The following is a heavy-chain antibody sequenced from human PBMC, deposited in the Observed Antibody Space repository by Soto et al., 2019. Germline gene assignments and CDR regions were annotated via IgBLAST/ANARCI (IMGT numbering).Heavy chain of an antibody. D-gene: IGHD5-18*01. CDR1: GFTFSSYW. J-gene: IGHJ4*02. CDR3: ARTRFGYSYGAFDY. Sequence: PGGSLRLSCAASGFTFSSYWMHWVRQAPGKGLVWVSRINSDGSSTSYADSVKGRFTISRDNAKNTLYLQMNSLRAEDTAVYYCARTRFGYSYGAFDYWGQGTLVTVSS. CDR2: INSDGSST. V-gene: IGHV3-74*01.